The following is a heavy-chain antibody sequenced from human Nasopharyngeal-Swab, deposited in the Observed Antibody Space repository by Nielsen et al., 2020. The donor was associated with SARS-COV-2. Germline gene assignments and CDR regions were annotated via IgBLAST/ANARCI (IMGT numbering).Heavy chain of an antibody. CDR2: TNHSGST. CDR3: ARDREYFQH. V-gene: IGHV4-34*09. J-gene: IGHJ1*01. Sequence: WIRQPPGKGLEWIGETNHSGSTNYNPSLKSRVTISVDTSKNQFSLKLSSVTAADTAVYYCARDREYFQHWGQGTLVTVSS.